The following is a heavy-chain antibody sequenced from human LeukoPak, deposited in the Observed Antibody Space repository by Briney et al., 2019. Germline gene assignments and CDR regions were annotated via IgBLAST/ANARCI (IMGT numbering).Heavy chain of an antibody. CDR3: ARDLAVAGGFDH. V-gene: IGHV3-30*04. D-gene: IGHD6-19*01. J-gene: IGHJ4*02. CDR2: ISYDGSNK. Sequence: GGSLRLSCAASGFTFSSYAMHWVRQAPGKGLEWVAVISYDGSNKYYADSVKGRFTISRDNSKNTLYLQMNSLRAEDTAVYYCARDLAVAGGFDHWGQGTLVTVSS. CDR1: GFTFSSYA.